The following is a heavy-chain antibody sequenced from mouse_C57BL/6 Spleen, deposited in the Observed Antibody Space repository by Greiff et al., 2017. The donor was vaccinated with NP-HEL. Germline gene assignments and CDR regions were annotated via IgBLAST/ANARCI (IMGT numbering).Heavy chain of an antibody. V-gene: IGHV1-53*01. CDR3: ARDGRSYYAMDY. Sequence: QVHVKQPGTELVKPGASVKLSCKASGYTFTSYWMHWVKQRPGQGLEWIGNINPSNGATNYNEKFKSKATLTVDKSSSTAYMQLSSLTSEDSAVYYCARDGRSYYAMDYWGQGTSVTVSS. CDR1: GYTFTSYW. J-gene: IGHJ4*01. D-gene: IGHD1-2*01. CDR2: INPSNGAT.